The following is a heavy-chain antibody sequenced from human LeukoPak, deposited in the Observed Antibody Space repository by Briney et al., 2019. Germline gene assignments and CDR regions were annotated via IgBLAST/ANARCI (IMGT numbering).Heavy chain of an antibody. D-gene: IGHD4-17*01. CDR3: ARAMTTVTTEIDY. CDR2: INWNGGST. Sequence: TGGSLRLSCAASGFTFSSYAMSWVRQAPGKGLEWVSGINWNGGSTGYADSVKGRFTISRDNAKNSLYLQMNSLRAEDTALYYCARAMTTVTTEIDYWGQGTLVTVSS. CDR1: GFTFSSYA. V-gene: IGHV3-20*04. J-gene: IGHJ4*02.